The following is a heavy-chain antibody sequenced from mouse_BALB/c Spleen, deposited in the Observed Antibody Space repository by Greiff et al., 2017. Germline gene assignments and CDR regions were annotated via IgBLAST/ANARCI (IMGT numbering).Heavy chain of an antibody. CDR2: ISSGGGNT. J-gene: IGHJ2*01. D-gene: IGHD2-3*01. Sequence: DVQLVESGGGLVKPGGSLKLSCAASGFTFSSYTMSWVRQTPEKRLEWVATISSGGGNTYYPDSVKGRFTISRDNAKNNLYLQMSSLRSEDTALYYGARSADGYPFDYWGQGTTLTVSS. CDR3: ARSADGYPFDY. V-gene: IGHV5-9*03. CDR1: GFTFSSYT.